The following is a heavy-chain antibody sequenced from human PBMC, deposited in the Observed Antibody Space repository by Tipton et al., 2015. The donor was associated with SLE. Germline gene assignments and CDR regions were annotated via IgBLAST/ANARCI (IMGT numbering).Heavy chain of an antibody. CDR2: ISGSGVKT. V-gene: IGHV3-23*01. CDR1: GFPFSSYN. CDR3: AKGEFCGSSTCYGPYYFDY. Sequence: SLRLSCAASGFPFSSYNMNWVRQAPGKGLEWVSGISGSGVKTDYVDSVKGRFSLSRDNSKNTVHLQMNSLRAEDTAVYYCAKGEFCGSSTCYGPYYFDYWGQGALVTVSS. D-gene: IGHD2-2*01. J-gene: IGHJ4*02.